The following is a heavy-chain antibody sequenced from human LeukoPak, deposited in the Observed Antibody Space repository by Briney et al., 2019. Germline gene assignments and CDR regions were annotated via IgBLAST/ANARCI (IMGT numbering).Heavy chain of an antibody. J-gene: IGHJ4*02. D-gene: IGHD3-22*01. CDR2: IFYSGST. Sequence: SETLSLTCTVSGGSISSGSFYWGWIRQPPGKGLEWIGSIFYSGSTYYNPSLKSRVIISVDASKNQFSLKLSSVTAADTAVYYCGRSLYYYDSSGSNTGYYFDYWGQGTLATVSS. V-gene: IGHV4-39*01. CDR3: GRSLYYYDSSGSNTGYYFDY. CDR1: GGSISSGSFY.